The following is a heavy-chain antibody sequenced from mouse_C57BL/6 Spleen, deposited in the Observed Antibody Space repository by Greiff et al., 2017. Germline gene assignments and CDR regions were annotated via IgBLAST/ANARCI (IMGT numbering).Heavy chain of an antibody. V-gene: IGHV5-17*01. Sequence: DVHLVESGGGLVKPGGSLKLSCAASGFTFSDYGMHWVRQAPEQGLEWVGYISSGSSTIYYADTVKGRFTISTDNANNTLFLQMTRLRSEDTAMYYCARAYYGNYEFAYWGPGTLVSVSA. D-gene: IGHD2-10*01. CDR3: ARAYYGNYEFAY. CDR1: GFTFSDYG. CDR2: ISSGSSTI. J-gene: IGHJ3*01.